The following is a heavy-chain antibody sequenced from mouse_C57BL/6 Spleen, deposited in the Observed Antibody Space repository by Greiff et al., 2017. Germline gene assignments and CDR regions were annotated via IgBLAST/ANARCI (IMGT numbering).Heavy chain of an antibody. J-gene: IGHJ2*01. CDR2: IYPGSGST. V-gene: IGHV1-55*01. CDR3: ASLYDYGSRPYYFDY. Sequence: QVQLQQPGAELVKPGASVKMSCKASGYTFTSYWITWVKQRPGQGLEWIGDIYPGSGSTNYNEKFKSKATLTVDTSSSTAYMQLSSLTSEDSAVYYCASLYDYGSRPYYFDYWGEGTTRTVSS. CDR1: GYTFTSYW. D-gene: IGHD1-1*01.